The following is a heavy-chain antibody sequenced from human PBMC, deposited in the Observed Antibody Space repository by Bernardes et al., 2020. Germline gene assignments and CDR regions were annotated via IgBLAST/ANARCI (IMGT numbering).Heavy chain of an antibody. CDR3: AKDYCDGDCDFFDY. CDR2: SGGGGAGT. D-gene: IGHD2-21*02. CDR1: GFTLSDFA. J-gene: IGHJ4*02. V-gene: IGHV3-23*01. Sequence: GGSLRLSCAASGFTLSDFAMSWVRQTPGKGLEWVSGSGGGGAGTYYADFVKGRFTISRDNSKNTLFLQMNSLRAEDTAIYYCAKDYCDGDCDFFDYLGQGTLVSVSS.